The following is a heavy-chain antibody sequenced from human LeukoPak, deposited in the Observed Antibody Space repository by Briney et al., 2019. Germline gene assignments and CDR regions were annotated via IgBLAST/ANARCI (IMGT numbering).Heavy chain of an antibody. CDR1: GYSISSGSY. CDR2: IYHSGST. Sequence: PSETLSLTCTVSGYSISSGSYWGWIRQPPGKGLEWIGSIYHSGSTYYNPSLKSRVTISVDTSKNQFSLKLSSVTAADTAVYYCARVGYSGTLFDYWGQGTLVTVSS. D-gene: IGHD1-26*01. V-gene: IGHV4-38-2*02. CDR3: ARVGYSGTLFDY. J-gene: IGHJ4*02.